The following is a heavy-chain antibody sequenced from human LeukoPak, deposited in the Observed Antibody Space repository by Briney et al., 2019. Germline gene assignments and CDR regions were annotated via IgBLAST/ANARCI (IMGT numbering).Heavy chain of an antibody. Sequence: ASVKVSSKASGYTFTSYAMHWVRQAPGQRLEWMGWINAGNGNTKYSQKFQGRVTITRDTSASTAYMELSSLRSEDTAVYYCASATYYPEYYYYYGMDVWGQGTTVTVSS. V-gene: IGHV1-3*01. J-gene: IGHJ6*02. CDR3: ASATYYPEYYYYYGMDV. CDR1: GYTFTSYA. CDR2: INAGNGNT. D-gene: IGHD3-10*01.